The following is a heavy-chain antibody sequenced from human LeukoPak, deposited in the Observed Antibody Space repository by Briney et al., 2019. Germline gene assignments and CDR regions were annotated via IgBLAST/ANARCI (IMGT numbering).Heavy chain of an antibody. D-gene: IGHD5-18*01. J-gene: IGHJ4*02. CDR1: GGTFSSYA. CDR2: INPNSGGT. V-gene: IGHV1-2*06. CDR3: TRSWIQLWTPDFDH. Sequence: ASVKVSCKASGGTFSSYAISWVRQAPGRGLEWMGRINPNSGGTKYAQKFQNRVTMTSDTSVSTAYMELNGLRSDDTAIYYCTRSWIQLWTPDFDHWGQGTLVTVSS.